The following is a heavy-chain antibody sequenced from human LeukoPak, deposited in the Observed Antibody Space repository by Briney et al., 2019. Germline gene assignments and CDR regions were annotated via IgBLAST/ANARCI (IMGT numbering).Heavy chain of an antibody. Sequence: GGSLRLSCAASGFTFSSYAMSWVRQAPGKGLEWVSAISGSGGSTYYADSVKGRFTISRDNSKNTLYLQMNSLRAEDTAVYYCAKDPPRSPIYCSSTSCPDYWGQGTLVNVSS. J-gene: IGHJ4*02. CDR3: AKDPPRSPIYCSSTSCPDY. D-gene: IGHD2-2*01. V-gene: IGHV3-23*01. CDR2: ISGSGGST. CDR1: GFTFSSYA.